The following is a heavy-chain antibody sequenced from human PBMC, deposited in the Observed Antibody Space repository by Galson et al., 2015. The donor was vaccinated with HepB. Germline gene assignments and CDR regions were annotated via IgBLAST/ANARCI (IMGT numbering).Heavy chain of an antibody. J-gene: IGHJ3*02. CDR1: GGSISSGSYY. CDR2: IYTSGST. V-gene: IGHV4-61*02. Sequence: LSLTCTVSGGSISSGSYYWSWIRQPAGKGLEWIGRIYTSGSTNYNPSLKSRVTMSVDTSKNQFSLKLSSVTAADTAVYYCARVRAHGVGGAFDIWGQGTMVTVSS. CDR3: ARVRAHGVGGAFDI. D-gene: IGHD2-8*01.